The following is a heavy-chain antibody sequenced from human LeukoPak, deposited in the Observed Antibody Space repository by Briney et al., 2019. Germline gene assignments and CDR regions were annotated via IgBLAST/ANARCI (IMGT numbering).Heavy chain of an antibody. CDR2: IYPGDSDT. Sequence: GESLKISCKGSGYSFTSYWIGWVRQMPGKGLEWMGIIYPGDSDTRYSPSFQGQVTISADKSISTAYLQWSSLKASDTAMYYCARHPSYYDSSGYYEDYYMDVWGKGTTVTVSS. CDR3: ARHPSYYDSSGYYEDYYMDV. CDR1: GYSFTSYW. J-gene: IGHJ6*03. V-gene: IGHV5-51*01. D-gene: IGHD3-22*01.